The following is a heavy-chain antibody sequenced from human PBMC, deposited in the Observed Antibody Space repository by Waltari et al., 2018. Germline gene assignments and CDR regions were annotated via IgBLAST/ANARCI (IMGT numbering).Heavy chain of an antibody. Sequence: VQLVQSGAAGKKLGSSVNVFCKASGGSFSSYASCGVRQAPGQGLAWMGGIIPIFGTANYAPNFQGRVTITSEESPSTAYMALSILRSDDTSVYYCAGHAITIFGGHFDYLGQGTLVTVSS. CDR3: AGHAITIFGGHFDY. V-gene: IGHV1-69*01. CDR1: GGSFSSYA. CDR2: IIPIFGTA. J-gene: IGHJ4*02. D-gene: IGHD3-3*01.